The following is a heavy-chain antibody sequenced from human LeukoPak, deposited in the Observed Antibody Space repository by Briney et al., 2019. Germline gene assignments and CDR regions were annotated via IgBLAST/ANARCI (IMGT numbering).Heavy chain of an antibody. CDR3: ARDEEAAAGNRWFDP. J-gene: IGHJ5*02. V-gene: IGHV7-4-1*02. CDR2: INTNTGNP. CDR1: GYTFTSYA. Sequence: ASVKVSCKASGYTFTSYAMNWVRQAPEQGLEWMGWINTNTGNPTYAQGFTGRFVFSLDTSVSTAYLQISSLKAEDTAVYYCARDEEAAAGNRWFDPWGQGTLVTVSS. D-gene: IGHD6-13*01.